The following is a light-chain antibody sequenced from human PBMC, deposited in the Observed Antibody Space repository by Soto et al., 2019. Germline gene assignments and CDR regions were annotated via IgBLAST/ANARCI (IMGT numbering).Light chain of an antibody. CDR3: QQLHNYPLT. Sequence: DIQLTQSPSFLSASVGDRVTITCRSSQGISSYFAWYQQKSGKAPNPLIYAASTVQSVDPSRFSGSGSGPEFTLTIRSLQPEDCAIYHCQQLHNYPLTFGGGTKVEIK. CDR2: AAS. CDR1: QGISSY. J-gene: IGKJ4*01. V-gene: IGKV1-9*01.